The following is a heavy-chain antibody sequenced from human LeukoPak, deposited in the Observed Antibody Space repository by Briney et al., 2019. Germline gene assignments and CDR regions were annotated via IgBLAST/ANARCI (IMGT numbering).Heavy chain of an antibody. CDR1: GYSENFYG. CDR3: ARVDSPDAFDI. Sequence: AASVKVSCKTSGYSENFYGITWVRQVAGQGLEWMGWISAQHGQTEYAPNSQDRVTMTTDTYTNTAYMELRSLRSDDTAVYYCARVDSPDAFDIWGQGTMVTVSS. J-gene: IGHJ3*02. CDR2: ISAQHGQT. V-gene: IGHV1-18*01. D-gene: IGHD3-9*01.